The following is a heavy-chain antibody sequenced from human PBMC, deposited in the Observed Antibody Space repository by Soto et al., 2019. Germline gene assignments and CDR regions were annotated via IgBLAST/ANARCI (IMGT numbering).Heavy chain of an antibody. CDR3: AKSVEYSSSWAYFDS. V-gene: IGHV3-23*01. CDR1: GFTFSNFT. D-gene: IGHD6-6*01. J-gene: IGHJ4*02. CDR2: ISPSGGST. Sequence: XGSLRVSCAASGFTFSNFTMSWVRQAPGKGLEWVSAISPSGGSTYDADSVKGRFIISRDNSKNTLSLQMNSLRAEDTAVYYCAKSVEYSSSWAYFDSWGQGTLVTVSS.